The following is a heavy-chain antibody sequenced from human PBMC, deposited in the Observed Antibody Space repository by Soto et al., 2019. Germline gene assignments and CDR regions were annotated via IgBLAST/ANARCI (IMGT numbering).Heavy chain of an antibody. V-gene: IGHV3-23*01. D-gene: IGHD3-10*01. CDR2: ISGGGDAT. CDR3: ARKVPGSTTRPDYWYFDL. Sequence: EVQLLESGGGLVQPGGSLRLSCAASGFTFISYAMNWVRQAPGKGLQWVAAISGGGDATFYADSVKGRFTISRDNSRITVSLQMNSLGADDTAVYYCARKVPGSTTRPDYWYFDLWGRGTLVTGSS. CDR1: GFTFISYA. J-gene: IGHJ2*01.